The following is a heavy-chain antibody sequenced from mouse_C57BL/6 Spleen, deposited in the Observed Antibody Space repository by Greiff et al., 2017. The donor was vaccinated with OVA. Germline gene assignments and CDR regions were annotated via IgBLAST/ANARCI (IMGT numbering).Heavy chain of an antibody. CDR3: ARKGIYDGFDY. J-gene: IGHJ2*01. Sequence: QVQLQQSGAELVQPGASVKLSCKASGYTFTSYWMHWVKQRPGQGLEWIGMIHPNSGSTNYNEKFKSKATLTVDKSSSTAYMQLSSLTSEDSAVYYCARKGIYDGFDYWGQGTTLTVSS. CDR1: GYTFTSYW. D-gene: IGHD2-3*01. V-gene: IGHV1-64*01. CDR2: IHPNSGST.